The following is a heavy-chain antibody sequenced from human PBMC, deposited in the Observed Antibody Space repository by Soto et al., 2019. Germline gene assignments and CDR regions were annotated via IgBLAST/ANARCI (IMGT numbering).Heavy chain of an antibody. CDR1: GFTFSSYG. CDR3: ARGTTIFGVVTLGGMDV. Sequence: GGSLRLSCAASGFTFSSYGMHWVRQAPGKGLEWVAVIWYDGSNKYYADSVKGRFTISRDNSKNTLYLQMNSLRAEDTAVYYCARGTTIFGVVTLGGMDVWGQGTTVTVS. CDR2: IWYDGSNK. V-gene: IGHV3-33*01. D-gene: IGHD3-3*01. J-gene: IGHJ6*02.